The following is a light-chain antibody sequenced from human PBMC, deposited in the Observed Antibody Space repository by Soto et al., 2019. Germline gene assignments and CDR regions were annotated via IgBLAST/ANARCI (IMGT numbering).Light chain of an antibody. Sequence: EIVLTQSPATLSLSPGERATLSCRASQSVSSYLDWYQQKPGQAPRLLIYAASNRATGIPARFSGSGSGTDFTLTISSLALEDFAVYYCQQRSNWPRYTFGQGTKLEIK. J-gene: IGKJ2*01. CDR2: AAS. CDR1: QSVSSY. V-gene: IGKV3-11*01. CDR3: QQRSNWPRYT.